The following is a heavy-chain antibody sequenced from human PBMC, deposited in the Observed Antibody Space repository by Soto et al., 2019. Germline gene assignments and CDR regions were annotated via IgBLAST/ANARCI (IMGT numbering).Heavy chain of an antibody. V-gene: IGHV1-58*01. J-gene: IGHJ4*02. CDR2: IVVGSGNT. D-gene: IGHD5-12*01. CDR1: GFTFTSSA. Sequence: SVKVSCKASGFTFTSSAVQWVRQARGQRLEWIGWIVVGSGNTNYAQKFQERVTITRDMSTSTAYMEPSSLRSEDTAVYYCAAVVEMATIDGYWGQGTLVTVSS. CDR3: AAVVEMATIDGY.